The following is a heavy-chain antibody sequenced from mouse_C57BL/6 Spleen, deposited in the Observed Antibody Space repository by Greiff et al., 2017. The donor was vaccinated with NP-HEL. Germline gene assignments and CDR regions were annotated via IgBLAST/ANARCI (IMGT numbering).Heavy chain of an antibody. J-gene: IGHJ1*03. CDR2: ILPGSGST. CDR1: GYTFTGYW. V-gene: IGHV1-9*01. CDR3: ARGHHGGCVDV. Sequence: QVQLQQSGAELMKPGASVKLSCKATGYTFTGYWIEWVKQRPGHGLEWIGEILPGSGSTNSNEKFKGKATFTADTSSNTAYMQLSSLTTEGSAIYYCARGHHGGCVDVWGTGTTVTVSS.